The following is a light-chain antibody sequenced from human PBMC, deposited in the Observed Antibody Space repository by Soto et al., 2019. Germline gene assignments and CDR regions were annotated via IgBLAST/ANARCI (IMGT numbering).Light chain of an antibody. CDR1: QSVSRSY. CDR2: GAS. V-gene: IGKV3-20*01. Sequence: EIVLTQSPGTLSFSPGERATLSCRASQSVSRSYLAWYQQKLGQAPRLLIYGASSRATGIPDRFSGSGSGTDFTLTISRLEPEDFAVYYCQQYDSSPWTFGQGTKVEIK. CDR3: QQYDSSPWT. J-gene: IGKJ1*01.